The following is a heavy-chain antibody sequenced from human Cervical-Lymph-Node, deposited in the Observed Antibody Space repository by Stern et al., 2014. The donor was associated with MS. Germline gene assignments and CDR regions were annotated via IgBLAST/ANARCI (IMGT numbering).Heavy chain of an antibody. J-gene: IGHJ6*02. D-gene: IGHD6-13*01. Sequence: QVQLVESGGGVVQPGRSLRLSCAASGFTFSSYGMHWVRQAPGKGLEWVAVIWYDGSNTYYADSVKGRFTISRDNSKNTLYLQMNSLRAEDTAVYYCAISSSPSPYYYYGMDVWGQGTTVTVSS. CDR2: IWYDGSNT. CDR3: AISSSPSPYYYYGMDV. CDR1: GFTFSSYG. V-gene: IGHV3-33*01.